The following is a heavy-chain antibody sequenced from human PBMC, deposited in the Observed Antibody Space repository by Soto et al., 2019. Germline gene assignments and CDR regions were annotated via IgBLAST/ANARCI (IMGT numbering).Heavy chain of an antibody. V-gene: IGHV1-69*13. CDR2: IIPIFGTA. CDR1: GGTFSSYA. J-gene: IGHJ6*03. Sequence: GASVKVSCKASGGTFSSYAISWVRQAPGQGLEWMGGIIPIFGTANYAQKFQGRVTITADESTSTAYMELSSLRSEDTAVYYCARENLQAPGYFDYYMDVWGKGTTVTVSS. D-gene: IGHD1-1*01. CDR3: ARENLQAPGYFDYYMDV.